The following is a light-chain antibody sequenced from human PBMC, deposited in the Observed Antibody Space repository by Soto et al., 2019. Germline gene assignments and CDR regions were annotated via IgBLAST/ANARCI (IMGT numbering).Light chain of an antibody. CDR3: TSYAGTNSLL. Sequence: QFVLTQPPSASGSPGQSVTISCTGTSSDVGAYNYVSWYQLHPGRAPKLMNYYVSERPSGVPERFSGSKSGNMASLTVSGLQAEDEAEYYCTSYAGTNSLLFGTGTKLTVL. CDR1: SSDVGAYNY. V-gene: IGLV2-8*01. J-gene: IGLJ1*01. CDR2: YVS.